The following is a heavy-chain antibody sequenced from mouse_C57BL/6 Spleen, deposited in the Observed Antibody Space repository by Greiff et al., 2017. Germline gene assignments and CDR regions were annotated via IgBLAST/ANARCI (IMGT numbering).Heavy chain of an antibody. D-gene: IGHD1-1*01. CDR2: IYPRNGNT. J-gene: IGHJ2*01. CDR3: ARGNYYGSSRGNYFDY. CDR1: GYTFTSYG. Sequence: VQLQQSGAELARPGASVKLSCKASGYTFTSYGISWVKQRTGQGLEWIGEIYPRNGNTYYNEKFKGKATLTADKSSSTAYMELRSLTSEDSAVYFCARGNYYGSSRGNYFDYWGQGTTLTVSS. V-gene: IGHV1-81*01.